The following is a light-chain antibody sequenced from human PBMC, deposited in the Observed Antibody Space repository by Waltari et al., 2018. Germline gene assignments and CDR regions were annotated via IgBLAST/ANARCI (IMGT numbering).Light chain of an antibody. V-gene: IGLV1-47*01. CDR3: AAWDDSLSGYV. CDR1: SSHIGSTY. CDR2: RNN. Sequence: QSVLTQPPSASGTPGQRVTISCSGSSSHIGSTYVYWYQPLPGTAPKLLIYRNNQRPSGVPDRFSGSKSGTSASLAISGLRSEDEADYYCAAWDDSLSGYVFGTGTKVTVL. J-gene: IGLJ1*01.